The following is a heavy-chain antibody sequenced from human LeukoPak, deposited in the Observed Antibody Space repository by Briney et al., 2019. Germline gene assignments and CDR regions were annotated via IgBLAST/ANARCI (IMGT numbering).Heavy chain of an antibody. CDR1: GGSISSYY. CDR2: IYYSGST. CDR3: ARATIPFYDSSGYPNWFDP. V-gene: IGHV4-39*07. Sequence: SETLSLTCTVSGGSISSYYWGWIRQPPGKGLEWIGSIYYSGSTYYNPSLKSRVTISVDTSKNQFSLKLSSVTAADTAVYYCARATIPFYDSSGYPNWFDPWGQGTMVTVSS. D-gene: IGHD3-22*01. J-gene: IGHJ3*01.